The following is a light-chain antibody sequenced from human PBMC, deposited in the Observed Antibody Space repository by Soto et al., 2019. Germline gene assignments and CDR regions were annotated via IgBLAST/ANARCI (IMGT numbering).Light chain of an antibody. CDR3: SSYTRSSTWV. CDR1: SSDVGNYND. Sequence: QSVLTQPASVSGSPGQSITISCTGTSSDVGNYNDVSWFQHHPGKAPKLIIYAVTNRPSGVSSRFSGSKSGNTASLTISGLQAEDEADYYCSSYTRSSTWVFGGGTKLTVL. J-gene: IGLJ3*02. CDR2: AVT. V-gene: IGLV2-14*03.